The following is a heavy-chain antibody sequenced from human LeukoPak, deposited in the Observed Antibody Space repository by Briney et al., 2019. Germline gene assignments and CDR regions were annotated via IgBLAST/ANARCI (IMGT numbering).Heavy chain of an antibody. CDR3: XXXXXXXXXVLMVYAISYGMDV. CDR1: GFTFSSYG. CDR2: ISYDGSNK. Sequence: GGSLRLSCAASGFTFSSYGMHWVRQAPGKGLEWVAVISYDGSNKYYADSVKGRFTISRDNSKNTLYLQMNSLRAEDTAVYYCXXXXXXXXXVLMVYAISYGMDVWGQGTTVTVSS. D-gene: IGHD2-8*01. J-gene: IGHJ6*02. V-gene: IGHV3-30*03.